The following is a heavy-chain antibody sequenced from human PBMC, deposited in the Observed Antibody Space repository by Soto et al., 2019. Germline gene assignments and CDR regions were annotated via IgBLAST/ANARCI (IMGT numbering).Heavy chain of an antibody. J-gene: IGHJ6*02. D-gene: IGHD3-10*01. Sequence: QVQLVESGGGVVQPGRSLRLSCAASGFTFSSYAMHWVRQAPGKGLEWVAVISYDGSNKYYADSVKGRFTISRDNSKNTLYLQMNSLRADDTAVYYCARVSDYGSGSQGYYYGMDVWGQGTTVTVSS. CDR3: ARVSDYGSGSQGYYYGMDV. CDR1: GFTFSSYA. CDR2: ISYDGSNK. V-gene: IGHV3-30-3*01.